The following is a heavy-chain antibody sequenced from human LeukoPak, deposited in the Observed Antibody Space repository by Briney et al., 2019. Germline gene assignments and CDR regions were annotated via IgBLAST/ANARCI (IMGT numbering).Heavy chain of an antibody. CDR2: ISGDSTNI. D-gene: IGHD3-10*01. Sequence: PGGSLRLSCTASGFTLNDYSMNWVRQAPGKGLEWISYISGDSTNIFYADSVKGRFTISRDNAKNSLYLQMNGLRAEDTAVYYCAGDHYFGDTGYSRSLDYWGQGTLVTVSS. V-gene: IGHV3-48*01. CDR1: GFTLNDYS. J-gene: IGHJ4*02. CDR3: AGDHYFGDTGYSRSLDY.